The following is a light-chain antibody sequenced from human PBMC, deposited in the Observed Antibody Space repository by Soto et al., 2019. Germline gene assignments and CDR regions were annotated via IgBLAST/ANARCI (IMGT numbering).Light chain of an antibody. CDR1: QSVSNY. CDR3: QQRSNWPSLT. V-gene: IGKV3-11*01. J-gene: IGKJ5*01. CDR2: DAS. Sequence: EIVLTQSPATLSLSPGERATLSCRASQSVSNYLAWYQQKPGQAPRLLISDASNRATGIPVRFSGSGSGTDFTLTISSLEAEDSAVYYCQQRSNWPSLTFGQGTRLEIK.